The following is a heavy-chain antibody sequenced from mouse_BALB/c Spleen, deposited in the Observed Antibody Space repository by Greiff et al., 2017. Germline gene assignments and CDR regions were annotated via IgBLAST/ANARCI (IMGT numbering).Heavy chain of an antibody. Sequence: EVQLVESGGGLVQPKGSLKLSCAASGFTFNTYAMNWVRQAPGKGLEWVARIRSKSNNYATYYADSVKDRFTISRDDSQSMLYLQMNNLKTEDTAMYYCVRHISSSYFDYWGQGTTLTVSS. V-gene: IGHV10-1*02. D-gene: IGHD1-1*01. CDR3: VRHISSSYFDY. CDR2: IRSKSNNYAT. J-gene: IGHJ2*01. CDR1: GFTFNTYA.